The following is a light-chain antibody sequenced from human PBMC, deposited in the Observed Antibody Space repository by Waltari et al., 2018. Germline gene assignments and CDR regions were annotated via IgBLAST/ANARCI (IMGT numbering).Light chain of an antibody. V-gene: IGLV3-1*01. CDR3: QTWDSSSNFV. Sequence: SFELTQPPSVSVSAGQTATISCSGDQLGDRYTSWYQQNPGQSPVVVIYQDKKRPSGIPERFSGSNSGNTATLTISGTQATDEADYYCQTWDSSSNFVFGTGTTVSVL. CDR2: QDK. CDR1: QLGDRY. J-gene: IGLJ1*01.